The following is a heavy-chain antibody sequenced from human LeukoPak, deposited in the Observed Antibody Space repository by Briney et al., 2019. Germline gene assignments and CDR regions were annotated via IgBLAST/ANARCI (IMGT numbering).Heavy chain of an antibody. CDR3: AKSAYHYYYYMDV. CDR2: ISGSGGST. CDR1: GFTFSSYA. J-gene: IGHJ6*03. Sequence: GGSLRLSCAASGFTFSSYAMSWDRQAPGKGLEWVSAISGSGGSTYYADSVKGRFTISRDNSKHTLYLQMNSLRAEDTAVYYCAKSAYHYYYYMDVWGKGTTVTVSS. V-gene: IGHV3-23*01.